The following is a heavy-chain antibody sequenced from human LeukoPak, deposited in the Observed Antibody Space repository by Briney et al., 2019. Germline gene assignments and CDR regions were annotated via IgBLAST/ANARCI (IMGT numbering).Heavy chain of an antibody. CDR1: GFTFSNHW. J-gene: IGHJ4*02. CDR3: ARGGSDTAMVHDY. D-gene: IGHD5-18*01. V-gene: IGHV3-74*01. CDR2: INRGGSRT. Sequence: GGSLRLSCAASGFTFSNHWMHWVRQAPGKGLMWVSRINRGGSRTDYADSVKGRFTISRDDAKNTLYLQLNSLRAEDTAVYFCARGGSDTAMVHDYWGQGTLVTVSS.